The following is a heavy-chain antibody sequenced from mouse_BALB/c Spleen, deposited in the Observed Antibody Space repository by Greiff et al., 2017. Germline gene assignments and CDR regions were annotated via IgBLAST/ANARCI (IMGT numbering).Heavy chain of an antibody. Sequence: EVKVVESGGGLVKPGGSLKLSCAASGFTFSDYYMYWVRQTPEKRLEWVATISDGGSYTYYPDSVKGRFTISRDNAKNNLYLQMSSLKSEDTAMYYCARDDGNYDAMDYWGQGTSVTVSS. J-gene: IGHJ4*01. V-gene: IGHV5-4*02. CDR3: ARDDGNYDAMDY. D-gene: IGHD2-1*01. CDR1: GFTFSDYY. CDR2: ISDGGSYT.